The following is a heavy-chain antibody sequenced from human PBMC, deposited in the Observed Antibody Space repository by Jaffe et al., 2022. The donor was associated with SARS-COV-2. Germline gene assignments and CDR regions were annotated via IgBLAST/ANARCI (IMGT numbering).Heavy chain of an antibody. V-gene: IGHV4-39*01. Sequence: QLQLQESGPGLVKPSETLSLTCTVSGGSISSSSYYWGWIRQPPGKGLEWIGSIYYSGSTYYNPSLKSRVTISVDTSKNQFSLKLSSVTAADTAVYYCARHTHSSGWYVMGYFDYWGQGTLVTVSS. CDR3: ARHTHSSGWYVMGYFDY. CDR2: IYYSGST. CDR1: GGSISSSSYY. D-gene: IGHD6-19*01. J-gene: IGHJ4*02.